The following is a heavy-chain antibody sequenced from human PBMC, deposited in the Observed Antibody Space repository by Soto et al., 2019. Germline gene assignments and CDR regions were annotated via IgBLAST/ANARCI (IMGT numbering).Heavy chain of an antibody. J-gene: IGHJ4*02. CDR2: IWYDGSNK. V-gene: IGHV3-33*01. CDR1: GFTFSSYG. D-gene: IGHD6-13*01. CDR3: ARDRGSSWYGFDY. Sequence: QVQLVESGGGVVQPGRSLRLSCAASGFTFSSYGMHWVRQAPGKGLEWVAVIWYDGSNKYYADSVKGRFTISRDNSNNKLYLQKNSLRAEDTAVYYCARDRGSSWYGFDYWGQGTRVTVAS.